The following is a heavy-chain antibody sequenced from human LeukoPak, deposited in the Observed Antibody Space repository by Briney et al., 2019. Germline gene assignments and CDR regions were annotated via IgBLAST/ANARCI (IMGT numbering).Heavy chain of an antibody. V-gene: IGHV3-21*01. CDR3: ARDGPGRYFDY. CDR1: GFTFSSYS. J-gene: IGHJ4*02. CDR2: ISSSSSYI. Sequence: NPGGSLRLSCAASGFTFSSYSMNWVRQAPGKGLEWVSSISSSSSYIYYADSVKGRFTISRDNAKNSLFLQMNSLRVDDTAVYYCARDGPGRYFDYWGQGSLVTVSS.